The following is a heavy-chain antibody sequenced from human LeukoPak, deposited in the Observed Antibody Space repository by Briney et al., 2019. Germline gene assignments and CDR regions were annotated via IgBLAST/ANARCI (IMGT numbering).Heavy chain of an antibody. CDR2: IKQDGSEK. V-gene: IGHV3-7*01. CDR1: GFTFSSYW. J-gene: IGHJ4*02. D-gene: IGHD3-10*01. Sequence: TGGSLRLSCAASGFTFSSYWMSWVRQAPGKGLEWVANIKQDGSEKYYVDSVKGRFTVSRDNAKNSLYLQMNSLRAEGTAVYYCARMIPYYYGSGSFNYWGQGTLVTVSS. CDR3: ARMIPYYYGSGSFNY.